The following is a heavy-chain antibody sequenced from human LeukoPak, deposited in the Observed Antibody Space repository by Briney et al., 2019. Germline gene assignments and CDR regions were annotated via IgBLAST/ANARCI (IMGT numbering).Heavy chain of an antibody. J-gene: IGHJ5*02. CDR2: INGDGSST. D-gene: IGHD3-10*01. CDR1: GFTFSRYW. Sequence: GGSLRLSCAASGFTFSRYWMNWVRQVPGKGLVWVSRINGDGSSTSYADSVKGRFTISRDNAKDTLYLQMNSLRPEDTAVYYCARKTDSGSNWFDPWGQGTLVTVSS. V-gene: IGHV3-74*01. CDR3: ARKTDSGSNWFDP.